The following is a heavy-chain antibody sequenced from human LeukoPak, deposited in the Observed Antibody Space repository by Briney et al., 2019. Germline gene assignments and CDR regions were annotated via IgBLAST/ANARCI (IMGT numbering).Heavy chain of an antibody. CDR3: EGEYQPRSFDY. CDR1: GGSISGSSYY. CDR2: IYYSGST. V-gene: IGHV4-39*01. Sequence: SETLSLTCTVSGGSISGSSYYWGWIRQPPGKGLEWIGSIYYSGSTYYNPSLKSRIILSVDTSKNQFSLKLSSVTAADTAVYYCEGEYQPRSFDYWGQGTLVTVSS. D-gene: IGHD2-2*01. J-gene: IGHJ4*02.